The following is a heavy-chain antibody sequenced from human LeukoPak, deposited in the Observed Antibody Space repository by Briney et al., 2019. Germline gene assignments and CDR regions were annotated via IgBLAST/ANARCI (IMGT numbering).Heavy chain of an antibody. V-gene: IGHV4-39*01. Sequence: SETLSLTCTVSGVSISSSNSYWGWIRQPPGKGLEWIGSIYYSGSTYYNPSLKSRVTISVDTSKNQFSLKLSSVTAADTAVYYCASALFPNYYDSSGYYYYFDYWGQGTLVTVSS. CDR2: IYYSGST. D-gene: IGHD3-22*01. J-gene: IGHJ4*02. CDR1: GVSISSSNSY. CDR3: ASALFPNYYDSSGYYYYFDY.